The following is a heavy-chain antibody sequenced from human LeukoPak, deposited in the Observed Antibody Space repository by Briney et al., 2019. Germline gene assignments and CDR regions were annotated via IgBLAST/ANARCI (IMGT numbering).Heavy chain of an antibody. CDR2: IYSGGST. CDR1: GFTVSSNY. J-gene: IGHJ4*02. CDR3: ARELMDDYVWGTGY. D-gene: IGHD3-16*01. V-gene: IGHV3-66*01. Sequence: GGSLRLSCAASGFTVSSNYMSWVRQAPGKGLEWVSVIYSGGSTYYADSVKGRSTISRDNSKNTLYLQMNSLRAEDTAVYYCARELMDDYVWGTGYWGQGTLVTVSS.